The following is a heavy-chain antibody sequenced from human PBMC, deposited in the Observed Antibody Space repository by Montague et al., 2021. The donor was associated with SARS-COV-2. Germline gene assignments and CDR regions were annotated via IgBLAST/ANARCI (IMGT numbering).Heavy chain of an antibody. J-gene: IGHJ4*02. CDR1: GFTFSDYY. CDR3: ARDAKSIVS. V-gene: IGHV3-11*01. CDR2: IDGSGSTI. Sequence: LSLSLSASGFTFSDYYMSWIRQAPGKGLEWLSYIDGSGSTIYYADSVKGRFTISRDNARNSLYLQMNSLRAEDTAVYYCARDAKSIVSWDQGTLVTVSS.